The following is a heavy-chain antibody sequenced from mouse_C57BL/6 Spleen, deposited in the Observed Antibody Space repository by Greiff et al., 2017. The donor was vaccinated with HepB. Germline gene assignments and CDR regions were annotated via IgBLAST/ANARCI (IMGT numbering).Heavy chain of an antibody. D-gene: IGHD2-4*01. V-gene: IGHV1-59*01. CDR2: IDPSDSYT. CDR3: ARYYDYGFAY. CDR1: GYTFTSYW. Sequence: VQLQQPGAELVRPGTSVKLSCKASGYTFTSYWMHWVKQRPGQGLEWIGVIDPSDSYTNYNQKFKGKATLTVDTSSSTAYMQLSSLTSEDSAVYYCARYYDYGFAYWGQGTLVTVSA. J-gene: IGHJ3*01.